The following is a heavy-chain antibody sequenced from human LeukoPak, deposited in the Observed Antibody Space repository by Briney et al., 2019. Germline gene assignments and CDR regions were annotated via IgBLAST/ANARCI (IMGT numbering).Heavy chain of an antibody. CDR2: IYYSGST. D-gene: IGHD3-22*01. J-gene: IGHJ4*02. Sequence: PSETLSPTCTVSGGSISSSSYYWGWIRQPPGKGLEWIGCIYYSGSTYYTPSRKSRVTISVDTSKNQFTLRLSSVTAADTAVYYCARLRIVEWDYWGQGTLVTVSS. V-gene: IGHV4-39*06. CDR1: GGSISSSSYY. CDR3: ARLRIVEWDY.